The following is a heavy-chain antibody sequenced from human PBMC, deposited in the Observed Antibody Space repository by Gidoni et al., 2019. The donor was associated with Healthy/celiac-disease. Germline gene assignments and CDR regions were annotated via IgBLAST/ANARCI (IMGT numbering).Heavy chain of an antibody. Sequence: QLQLQESGPGLVKPSETLSPTCTVSGGSISSSSYYWGWLRQPPGKGLEWMGSIYSSGSTYYNPSLKSRVTISVDTSKNQFSLKLSSVTAADTAVYYCARHGPSGYDFDYWGQGTLVTVSS. D-gene: IGHD5-12*01. V-gene: IGHV4-39*01. J-gene: IGHJ4*02. CDR2: IYSSGST. CDR3: ARHGPSGYDFDY. CDR1: GGSISSSSYY.